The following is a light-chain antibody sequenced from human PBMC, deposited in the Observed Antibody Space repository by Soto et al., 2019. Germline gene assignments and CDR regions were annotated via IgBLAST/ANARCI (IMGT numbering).Light chain of an antibody. Sequence: RVMTQSPAILSVSPGETATLSCRASQSVARNLAWYQQKPGQAPRLLIFGASTRATGIPARFSGSGSGTEFTLPISSLQSEDFAIYFCQQYNSWPSFGQGTKLEI. CDR1: QSVARN. V-gene: IGKV3-15*01. CDR3: QQYNSWPS. J-gene: IGKJ2*01. CDR2: GAS.